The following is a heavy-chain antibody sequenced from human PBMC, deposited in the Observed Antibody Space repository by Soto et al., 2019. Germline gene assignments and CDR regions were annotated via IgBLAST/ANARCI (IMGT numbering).Heavy chain of an antibody. CDR1: GGSISSSSYY. Sequence: TSETLSLTCTVSGGSISSSSYYWGWIRQPPGKGLEWIGSIYYSGSTYYNPSLKSRVTISVDTSKNQFSLKLSSVTAADTAVYYCARLSGYDFWSGYLPPIDYWGQGTLVTVSS. CDR2: IYYSGST. J-gene: IGHJ4*02. CDR3: ARLSGYDFWSGYLPPIDY. V-gene: IGHV4-39*01. D-gene: IGHD3-3*01.